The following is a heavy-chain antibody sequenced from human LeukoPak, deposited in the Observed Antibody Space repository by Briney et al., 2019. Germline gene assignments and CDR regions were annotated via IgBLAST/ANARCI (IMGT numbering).Heavy chain of an antibody. V-gene: IGHV3-48*04. CDR3: AREGIAALGEH. Sequence: GGSLRLSCAASGFTFSSFSMNWVRQAPGKGLEWISFITSSGGTIYYSDSVKGRFTISRNDAKNSLYLQMNNLRVEDTAVYYCAREGIAALGEHWGRGTLVTVSS. CDR1: GFTFSSFS. J-gene: IGHJ1*01. D-gene: IGHD6-13*01. CDR2: ITSSGGTI.